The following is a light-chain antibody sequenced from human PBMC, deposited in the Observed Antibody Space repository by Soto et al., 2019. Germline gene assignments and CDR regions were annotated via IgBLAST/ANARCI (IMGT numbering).Light chain of an antibody. J-gene: IGLJ2*01. CDR1: SSNIGAGYD. CDR2: GNS. V-gene: IGLV1-40*01. Sequence: QSVLTQPPSVSGAPGQRVTISCTGSSSNIGAGYDVHWYQQLPGTAPQLLLYGNSNRPSGVPDRFSGTQSGTSASLAVTGLLDVDEADYYGQSDDISRCAVPFLGRGTNLTVL. CDR3: QSDDISRCAVPF.